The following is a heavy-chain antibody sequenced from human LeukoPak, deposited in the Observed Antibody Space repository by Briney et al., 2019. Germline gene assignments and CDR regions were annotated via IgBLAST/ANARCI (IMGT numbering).Heavy chain of an antibody. V-gene: IGHV4-61*08. CDR2: IYYSGST. Sequence: SETLSLTCAVSGGSISSGGYSWSWIRQPPGKGLEWIGYIYYSGSTNYNPSLKSRVTISVDTSKNQFSLKLSSVTAADTAVYYCASFLSRAGAFDIWGQGTMVTVSS. D-gene: IGHD6-19*01. CDR1: GGSISSGGYS. J-gene: IGHJ3*02. CDR3: ASFLSRAGAFDI.